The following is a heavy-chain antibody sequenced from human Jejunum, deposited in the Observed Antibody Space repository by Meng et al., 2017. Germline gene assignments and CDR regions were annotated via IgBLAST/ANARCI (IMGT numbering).Heavy chain of an antibody. CDR1: GFTFSSYA. J-gene: IGHJ4*02. Sequence: QVQLVESGGGVVQPGRSLRLSCAASGFTFSSYAMYWVRQAPGKGLEWVAVISYDGSYKHYPDSVKGRFTTSRDNSKNTLYLQMNSLRAEDTAVYYCARDGWGSSGWYDYWGQGTLVTVSS. CDR3: ARDGWGSSGWYDY. V-gene: IGHV3-30-3*01. D-gene: IGHD6-19*01. CDR2: ISYDGSYK.